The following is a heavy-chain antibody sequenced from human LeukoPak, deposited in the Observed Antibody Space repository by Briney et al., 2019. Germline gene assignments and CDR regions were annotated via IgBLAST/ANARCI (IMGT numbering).Heavy chain of an antibody. J-gene: IGHJ4*02. CDR3: AAWTDRGYSY. CDR2: INPDGDGM. Sequence: GGSLRLSCTASGFTFSRSWMNWIRQAPGKGLEWVANINPDGDGMRFVDSVKGRFTTSRDNAQSSLHLQMNSLRVEDTAFYYCAAWTDRGYSYWGQGVLVTVSS. CDR1: GFTFSRSW. D-gene: IGHD5-12*01. V-gene: IGHV3-7*01.